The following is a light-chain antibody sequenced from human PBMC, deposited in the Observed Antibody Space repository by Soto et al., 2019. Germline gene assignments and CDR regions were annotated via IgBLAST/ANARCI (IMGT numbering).Light chain of an antibody. Sequence: DIVMTQSPDSLSVSLGERATINCKSSQTVFHTSYNKDFLAWYQQKAGQPPKLLFYWASTRESGVPARFSGGGSGTDFSLTISSLQPEDVAVYYCQQSYSTPRTFGQGTKVEIK. CDR3: QQSYSTPRT. V-gene: IGKV4-1*01. CDR2: WAS. J-gene: IGKJ1*01. CDR1: QTVFHTSYNKDF.